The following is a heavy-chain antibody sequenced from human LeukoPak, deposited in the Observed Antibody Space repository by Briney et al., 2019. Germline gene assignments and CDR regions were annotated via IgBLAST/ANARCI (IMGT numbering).Heavy chain of an antibody. CDR3: ARHSYDSSGYYYDVNYYYYMDV. J-gene: IGHJ6*03. CDR2: IYPGDSDT. V-gene: IGHV5-51*01. CDR1: GYSFTTYW. Sequence: GESLKISCKGSGYSFTTYWIGWVRQMPGKGLEWMGIIYPGDSDTRYSPSFQGQVTISADKSISTAYLQWSSLKASDTAMYYCARHSYDSSGYYYDVNYYYYMDVWGKGTTVTISS. D-gene: IGHD3-22*01.